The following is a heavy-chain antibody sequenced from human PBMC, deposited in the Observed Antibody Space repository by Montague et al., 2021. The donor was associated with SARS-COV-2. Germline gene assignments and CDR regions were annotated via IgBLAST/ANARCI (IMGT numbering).Heavy chain of an antibody. CDR1: GGSISSSSYY. D-gene: IGHD3-22*01. CDR2: INYSGST. V-gene: IGHV4-39*01. CDR3: ARHGKTRIAMMVVVIGYFDD. J-gene: IGHJ4*02. Sequence: SETLSLTCTVYGGSISSSSYYWGWLRQPPGKGLEWIGSINYSGSTYSTPYLQSRVTISVDTSKNPFSLKLSSVTAAATAVYYGARHGKTRIAMMVVVIGYFDDWGPGTLVTVSS.